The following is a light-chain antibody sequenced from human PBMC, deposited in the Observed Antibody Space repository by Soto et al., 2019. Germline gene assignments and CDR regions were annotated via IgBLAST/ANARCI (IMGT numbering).Light chain of an antibody. CDR1: QSINNH. CDR3: QHSYITPYS. CDR2: AAS. Sequence: DLQMTQSPSSLSASVGDRVTITCRASQSINNHLSWYQQKPGKAPKLLLNAASSLQSGVPSRVSGSGSETEFTRTISSLQPEEFATDYCQHSYITPYSVGQGTSLESK. J-gene: IGKJ2*03. V-gene: IGKV1-39*01.